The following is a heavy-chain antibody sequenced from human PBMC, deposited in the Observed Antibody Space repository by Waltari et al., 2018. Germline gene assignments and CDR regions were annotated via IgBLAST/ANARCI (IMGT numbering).Heavy chain of an antibody. D-gene: IGHD5-18*01. V-gene: IGHV4-4*07. Sequence: QVHLQESGPGLVKPSETLSLICSVSGGSFSRYYWSWIRQPAGKGLEWIGRIYTNANMMYNPPLESRVTMSIDTSKNQFSLSLRSVTAADTAVYFCARDQYSHSSAGLNYWGQGMLVTVSS. J-gene: IGHJ4*02. CDR2: IYTNANM. CDR3: ARDQYSHSSAGLNY. CDR1: GGSFSRYY.